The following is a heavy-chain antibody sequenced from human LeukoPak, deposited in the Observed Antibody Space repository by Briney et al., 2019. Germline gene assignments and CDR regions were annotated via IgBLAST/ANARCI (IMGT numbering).Heavy chain of an antibody. CDR3: ARSYYDFWSGSYYYYMDV. J-gene: IGHJ6*03. V-gene: IGHV4-61*01. Sequence: PSETLSLTCTVSGDSVSSGSHYWSWIRQPPGKGLECIGYIFNSGSTNYNPSLKSRVTISVDTSKNQLSLNLNSVTAADTAVYYCARSYYDFWSGSYYYYMDVWGKGTTVTVSS. CDR1: GDSVSSGSHY. CDR2: IFNSGST. D-gene: IGHD3-3*01.